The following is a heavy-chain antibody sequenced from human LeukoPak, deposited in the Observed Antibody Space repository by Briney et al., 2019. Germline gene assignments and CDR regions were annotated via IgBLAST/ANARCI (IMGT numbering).Heavy chain of an antibody. D-gene: IGHD2-15*01. Sequence: SVKVSCKASGGTFSSYAISWVRQAPGQGLEWVGGIIPIFGTANYAQKFQGRVTITADESTSTAYMELSSLRSEDTAVYYCASPYCSGGSCYSNWFDPWGQGTLVTVSS. J-gene: IGHJ5*02. CDR2: IIPIFGTA. CDR1: GGTFSSYA. V-gene: IGHV1-69*13. CDR3: ASPYCSGGSCYSNWFDP.